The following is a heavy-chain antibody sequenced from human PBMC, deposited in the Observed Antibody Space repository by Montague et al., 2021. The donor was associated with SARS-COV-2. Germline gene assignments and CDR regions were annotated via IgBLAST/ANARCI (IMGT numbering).Heavy chain of an antibody. V-gene: IGHV4-59*01. Sequence: SETLSLTCTVSGGSISRYYLNWIRQSPGQGLEWIGYIYYTGSTSYNHFLNSRVSISVDTSNNQFYLRLSSVTAADTAVYYCARMIVQHAGMDVWGQGAPVTVSS. D-gene: IGHD3-22*01. CDR3: ARMIVQHAGMDV. CDR2: IYYTGST. CDR1: GGSISRYY. J-gene: IGHJ6*02.